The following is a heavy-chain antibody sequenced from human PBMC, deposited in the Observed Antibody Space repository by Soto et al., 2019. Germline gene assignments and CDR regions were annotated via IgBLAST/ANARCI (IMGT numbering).Heavy chain of an antibody. CDR1: GGTFSSYA. Sequence: QVQLVQSGAEVKKPGSSVKVSCKAFGGTFSSYAISWVRQAPGQGLEWMGGIIPIFGTANYAQKFQGRVTITADESTSTAYMELSSLRSEDTAVYYCARKEYSYGYAYYFDYWGQGTLVTVSS. CDR2: IIPIFGTA. D-gene: IGHD5-18*01. CDR3: ARKEYSYGYAYYFDY. J-gene: IGHJ4*02. V-gene: IGHV1-69*01.